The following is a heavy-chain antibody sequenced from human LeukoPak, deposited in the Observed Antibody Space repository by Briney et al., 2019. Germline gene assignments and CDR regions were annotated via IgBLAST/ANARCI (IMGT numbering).Heavy chain of an antibody. CDR2: IKSKTDGGTT. V-gene: IGHV3-15*01. D-gene: IGHD1-26*01. CDR3: TTDGESASIVGAFDY. CDR1: GFTFSNAW. J-gene: IGHJ4*02. Sequence: GGSLRLSCAASGFTFSNAWMSWVRQAPGKGLEWVRRIKSKTDGGTTDYAAPVKGRFTISRDDSKNTLYLQMNSLKTEDTAVYYCTTDGESASIVGAFDYWGQGTLVTVSS.